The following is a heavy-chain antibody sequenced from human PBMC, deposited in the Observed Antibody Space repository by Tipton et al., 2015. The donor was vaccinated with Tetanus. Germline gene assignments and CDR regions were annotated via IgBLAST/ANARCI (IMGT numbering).Heavy chain of an antibody. J-gene: IGHJ6*03. CDR1: GGSFSGYY. CDR2: INHSGST. V-gene: IGHV4-34*01. D-gene: IGHD1-26*01. Sequence: TLSLTCAVYGGSFSGYYWSWIRQPPGKGLEWIGEINHSGSTNYNPSLKSRVTISVDTAKNQISLKLSSVTAADTAVYYCARGRSRRGSSRLINSYCYMDVWGKGTSVTVSS. CDR3: ARGRSRRGSSRLINSYCYMDV.